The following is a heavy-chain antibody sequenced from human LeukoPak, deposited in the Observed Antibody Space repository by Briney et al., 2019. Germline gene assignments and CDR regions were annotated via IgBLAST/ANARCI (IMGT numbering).Heavy chain of an antibody. CDR3: ARRTDNYYYYYMDV. J-gene: IGHJ6*03. CDR2: ISNSGSTI. D-gene: IGHD1/OR15-1a*01. V-gene: IGHV3-48*03. Sequence: GGSLRLSCAASGFTFSNYEMNWLRQAPGKGLEWVSYISNSGSTIYYADSVKGRFTISRDNAKNSLYLQMNSLRAEDTAVYYCARRTDNYYYYYMDVWGKGTTVTVSS. CDR1: GFTFSNYE.